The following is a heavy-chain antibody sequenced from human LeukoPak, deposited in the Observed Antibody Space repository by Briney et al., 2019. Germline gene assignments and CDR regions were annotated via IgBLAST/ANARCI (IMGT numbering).Heavy chain of an antibody. Sequence: GGSLRLSCAASGFTFSSYAMSWVRQAPGKGLEWVGRIKSKTDGGTTDYAAPVKGRFTISRDDSKNTLYLQMNSLKTEDTAVYYCTSTAPLYCSSTSCYGYYYMDVWGKGTTVTVSS. V-gene: IGHV3-15*01. CDR1: GFTFSSYA. CDR2: IKSKTDGGTT. J-gene: IGHJ6*03. CDR3: TSTAPLYCSSTSCYGYYYMDV. D-gene: IGHD2-2*01.